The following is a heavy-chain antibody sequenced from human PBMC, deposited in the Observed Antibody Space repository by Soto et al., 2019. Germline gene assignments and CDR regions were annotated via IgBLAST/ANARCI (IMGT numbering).Heavy chain of an antibody. J-gene: IGHJ6*02. D-gene: IGHD3-16*01. Sequence: QVQLQQWGAGLLKPSETLSLTCAVYGGSFSGYYWCWIRQPPGKGLEWLGEINHSGSTNYNPSLRSRVTISVDRSKNQFSLQLSSVTAADTAVYYCARGGGVGGGYYYYGMDVWGQGTTVTVSS. V-gene: IGHV4-34*01. CDR3: ARGGGVGGGYYYYGMDV. CDR1: GGSFSGYY. CDR2: INHSGST.